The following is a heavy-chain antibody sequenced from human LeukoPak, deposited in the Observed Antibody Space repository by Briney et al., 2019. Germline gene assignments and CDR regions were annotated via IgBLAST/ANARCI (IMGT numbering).Heavy chain of an antibody. CDR1: GGSISTYY. V-gene: IGHV4-59*01. CDR3: ARDVHYSTSSVYYYYYMDV. D-gene: IGHD6-6*01. Sequence: SETPSLTCSVSGGSISTYYWSWIRQPPGKGLEWIGYVYYTGSTNYNPSLKSRVTISVDTSKNQFSLKLSSVTAADTAVYFCARDVHYSTSSVYYYYYMDVWGKGTTVTVSS. CDR2: VYYTGST. J-gene: IGHJ6*03.